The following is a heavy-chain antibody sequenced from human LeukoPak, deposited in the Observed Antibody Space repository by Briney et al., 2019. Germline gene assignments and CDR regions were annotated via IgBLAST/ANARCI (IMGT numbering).Heavy chain of an antibody. D-gene: IGHD6-6*01. Sequence: TLSLTCTVSGGSISSGDFYWSWIRQPPGKGLEWIGYIYNSGSTYYKPSLKSRVTISADTSKNQFSLKLSSVTAADTAVYYCARQKSSIAARSKGYFDYWGQGTLVTVSS. V-gene: IGHV4-30-4*01. CDR1: GGSISSGDFY. CDR3: ARQKSSIAARSKGYFDY. J-gene: IGHJ4*02. CDR2: IYNSGST.